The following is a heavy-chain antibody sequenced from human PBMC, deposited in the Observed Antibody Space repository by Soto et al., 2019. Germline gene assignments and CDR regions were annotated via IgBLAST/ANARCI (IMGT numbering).Heavy chain of an antibody. D-gene: IGHD3-3*01. CDR3: AKVRGGYYTGLYFEY. Sequence: EVQLVESGGALVQRGGPLRLSCAASGFTFGDYWMSWVRQAPGKGLEWVAHIKQAGSENYYVDSVKGRFTVSIDNAEKPLFVQMNSLRSEDMAVYYCAKVRGGYYTGLYFEYWGQGTLVTVSS. CDR1: GFTFGDYW. V-gene: IGHV3-7*03. J-gene: IGHJ4*02. CDR2: IKQAGSEN.